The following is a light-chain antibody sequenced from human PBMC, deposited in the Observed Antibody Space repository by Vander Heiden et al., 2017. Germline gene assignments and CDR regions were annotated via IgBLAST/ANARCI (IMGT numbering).Light chain of an antibody. J-gene: IGKJ4*01. CDR1: QSVSSY. CDR3: QKSSNWPLT. Sequence: EIVLTQSPATLSLSPGERATLSCRASQSVSSYLAGYQQKPGQAPRLLINDASNRATGIPARFSGSGSGTDFTLTISSLEPEDFAVYDCQKSSNWPLTFGGGTQVEIK. CDR2: DAS. V-gene: IGKV3-11*01.